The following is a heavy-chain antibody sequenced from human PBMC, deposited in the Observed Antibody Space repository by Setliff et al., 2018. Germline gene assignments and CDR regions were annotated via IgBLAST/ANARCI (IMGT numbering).Heavy chain of an antibody. J-gene: IGHJ6*03. CDR2: IYIGGSA. CDR3: AREQWLDPPGYYYMDV. Sequence: SETLFLTCTVSGGSISNNYWSWIRQPAGKGLEWIGHIYIGGSANYNPSLKSRVTMSIDTSKNQFSLKLNSVTAADMAVYYCAREQWLDPPGYYYMDVWAKGTTVTVSS. D-gene: IGHD6-19*01. CDR1: GGSISNNY. V-gene: IGHV4-4*07.